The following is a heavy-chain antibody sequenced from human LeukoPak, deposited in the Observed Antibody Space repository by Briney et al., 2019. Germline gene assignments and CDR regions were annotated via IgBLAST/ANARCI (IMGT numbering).Heavy chain of an antibody. D-gene: IGHD2-2*01. V-gene: IGHV4-30-4*01. Sequence: SQTLSLTCTVSGASVSGGDYWSWLRQPPGKGLEWIGHIHYSGNSDYNPSLRSRLSISIDTAINQFSLMLNSVTAADTAVYYCARIDCTTTSCYDWRGWFDPWGQGTLVTVSS. J-gene: IGHJ5*02. CDR1: GASVSGGDY. CDR3: ARIDCTTTSCYDWRGWFDP. CDR2: IHYSGNS.